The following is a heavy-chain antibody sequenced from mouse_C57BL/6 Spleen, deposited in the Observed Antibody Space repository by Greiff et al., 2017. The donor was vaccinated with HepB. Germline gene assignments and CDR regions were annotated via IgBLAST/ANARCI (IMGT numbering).Heavy chain of an antibody. V-gene: IGHV8-12*01. CDR3: ARRRPIYYDNGGAMDY. Sequence: QVTLKESGPGILQSSQTLSLTCSFSGFSLSTSGMGVSWIRQPSGKGLEWLAHIYWDDDKRDNPFRKSRLTISKDTSRNQVFLKITSVITADTATYYCARRRPIYYDNGGAMDYWGQGTSVTVSS. CDR2: IYWDDDK. CDR1: GFSLSTSGMG. D-gene: IGHD2-4*01. J-gene: IGHJ4*01.